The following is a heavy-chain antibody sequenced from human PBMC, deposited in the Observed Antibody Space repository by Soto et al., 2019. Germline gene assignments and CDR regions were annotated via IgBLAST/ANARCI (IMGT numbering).Heavy chain of an antibody. J-gene: IGHJ3*02. CDR1: GGSFSGYY. V-gene: IGHV4-34*01. CDR2: INHSGST. Sequence: QVHLQQWGAGLLKPSETLSLTCAVFGGSFSGYYWNWIRQPPGKGLEWIGEINHSGSTNYYLSLKSRVTISLDTSRNQFSLKLNSVTAADTAVYYCARSRYYDSSGYRALDAFDIWGQGTMVTVSS. D-gene: IGHD3-22*01. CDR3: ARSRYYDSSGYRALDAFDI.